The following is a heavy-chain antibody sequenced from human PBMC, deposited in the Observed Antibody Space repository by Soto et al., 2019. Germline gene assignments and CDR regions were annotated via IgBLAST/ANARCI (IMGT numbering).Heavy chain of an antibody. Sequence: GGSLRLSCEVFGFSFDTYGMSWVRQAPGKGLEWVAAITGRGDRTDYADSVKGRFTISRDNSNNTLYLEMNSLRAEDTAVYYCARDGNRMATMVRGVILPYGMDVWGQGTTVTVSS. CDR1: GFSFDTYG. D-gene: IGHD3-10*01. CDR3: ARDGNRMATMVRGVILPYGMDV. CDR2: ITGRGDRT. J-gene: IGHJ6*02. V-gene: IGHV3-23*01.